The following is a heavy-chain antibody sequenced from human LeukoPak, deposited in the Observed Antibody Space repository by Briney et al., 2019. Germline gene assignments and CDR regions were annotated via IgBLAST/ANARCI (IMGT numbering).Heavy chain of an antibody. CDR3: ASDESTSDAFDI. V-gene: IGHV4-31*03. D-gene: IGHD2-2*01. Sequence: PSETLSLTCTVSGGSISSGGYYWSWIRQHPGKGLEWIGYIYYSGSTYYNPSLKSRVTISVDTSKNQFSLKLRSVTAADTAVYYCASDESTSDAFDIWGQGTMVTVSS. CDR1: GGSISSGGYY. CDR2: IYYSGST. J-gene: IGHJ3*02.